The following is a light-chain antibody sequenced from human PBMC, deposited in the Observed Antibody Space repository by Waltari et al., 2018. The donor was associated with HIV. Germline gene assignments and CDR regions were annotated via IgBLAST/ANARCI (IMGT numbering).Light chain of an antibody. CDR3: QAWDSSPVV. CDR1: KLGDKY. Sequence: SYELTQAPSVSVSPGQTASITCSGDKLGDKYACWYQHKPGQSPILVIYQDSKRPSGIPERFSGSNSGNTATLTISGTQAMDEADYYCQAWDSSPVVFGGGTKLTVL. V-gene: IGLV3-1*01. CDR2: QDS. J-gene: IGLJ2*01.